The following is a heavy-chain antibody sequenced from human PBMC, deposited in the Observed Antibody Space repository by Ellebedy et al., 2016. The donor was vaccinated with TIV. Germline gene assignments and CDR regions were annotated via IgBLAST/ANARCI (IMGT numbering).Heavy chain of an antibody. CDR2: IDYSGNT. CDR3: ARHCGAAGCYYSGVDV. J-gene: IGHJ6*02. CDR1: GGSISRDGYF. V-gene: IGHV4-30-2*01. Sequence: MPSETLSLTCAVSGGSISRDGYFWNWIRQPRGKGLEWIGHIDYSGNTYYNPSLMSRVTISLDTSKNRFSLRLTSMTAADTAVYYCARHCGAAGCYYSGVDVWGQGSTVAVSS. D-gene: IGHD2-21*01.